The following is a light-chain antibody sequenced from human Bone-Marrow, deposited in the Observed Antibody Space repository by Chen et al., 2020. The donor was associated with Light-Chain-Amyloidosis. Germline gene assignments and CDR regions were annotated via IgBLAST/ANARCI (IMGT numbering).Light chain of an antibody. CDR3: QVWDRSSDRPV. J-gene: IGLJ3*02. CDR1: NIGSTS. CDR2: DDS. V-gene: IGLV3-21*02. Sequence: SYVMTQPSPLSEDTRQTATVACGGNNIGSTSVHWYQQTPGQAPLLVVYDDSDRPSGIPELLSGSNSGNTATLTISRVEAGDEADYYCQVWDRSSDRPVFGGGTKLTVL.